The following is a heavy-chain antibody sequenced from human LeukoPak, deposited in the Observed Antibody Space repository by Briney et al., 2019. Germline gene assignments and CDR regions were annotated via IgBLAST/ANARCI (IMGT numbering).Heavy chain of an antibody. CDR2: INPTGGST. D-gene: IGHD2-2*01. J-gene: IGHJ4*02. Sequence: GASVKVSCKASGYTFTSYYMHWVRQAPGQGLEWMGLINPTGGSTGYAQKFQGRVTMTRDMSTSTDYMELSSLRSEDTAIYYCARDPKDIVVVPAAHYFDYWGQGTLVTVSS. CDR3: ARDPKDIVVVPAAHYFDY. V-gene: IGHV1-46*01. CDR1: GYTFTSYY.